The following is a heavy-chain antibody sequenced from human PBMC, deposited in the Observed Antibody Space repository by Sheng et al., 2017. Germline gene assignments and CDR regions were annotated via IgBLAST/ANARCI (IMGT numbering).Heavy chain of an antibody. V-gene: IGHV4-4*02. CDR1: GISMDSSNW. J-gene: IGHJ4*02. CDR3: ARFILGFY. Sequence: QVQLQESGPGLVKPSGTLSLTCSVSGISMDSSNWWSWVRQSPEKGLEWIGEIFHTGTTNYNPSLKSRVSMSIDNFKGQFSLTLTSVTAADTAVYYCARFILGFYWGQGKLVIVSS. CDR2: IFHTGTT. D-gene: IGHD7-27*01.